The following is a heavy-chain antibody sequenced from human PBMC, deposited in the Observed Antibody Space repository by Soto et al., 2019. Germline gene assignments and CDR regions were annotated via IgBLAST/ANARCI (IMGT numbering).Heavy chain of an antibody. J-gene: IGHJ1*01. V-gene: IGHV5-10-1*01. CDR3: ARIRYCSGGSCLYFQH. CDR1: GYSFTSYW. D-gene: IGHD2-15*01. Sequence: RGESVKISCXGSGYSFTSYWISWVRQMPGKGLEWMGRIDPSDSYTNYSPSFQGHVTISADKSISTAYLQWSSLKAPDTAMYYCARIRYCSGGSCLYFQHWGQGTLVTVSS. CDR2: IDPSDSYT.